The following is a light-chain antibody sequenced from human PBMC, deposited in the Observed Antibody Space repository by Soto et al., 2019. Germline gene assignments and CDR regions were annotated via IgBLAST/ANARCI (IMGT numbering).Light chain of an antibody. V-gene: IGLV2-8*01. CDR3: SSYAGNSRYV. CDR2: EVS. CDR1: SSDVGAYNY. J-gene: IGLJ1*01. Sequence: QSVLTRPASVAGSPGQSITVSCTGTSSDVGAYNYVSWYQQHPGKAPKLMIYEVSKRPSGVPDRLSGFKYGNTASLTVSGLQAEDEADYYCSSYAGNSRYVFGTGTKVTVL.